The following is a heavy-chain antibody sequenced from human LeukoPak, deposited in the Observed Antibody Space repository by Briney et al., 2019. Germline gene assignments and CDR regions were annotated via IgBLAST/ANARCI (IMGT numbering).Heavy chain of an antibody. D-gene: IGHD1-26*01. CDR2: IYSGGNT. J-gene: IGHJ4*02. V-gene: IGHV3-66*01. CDR3: AKDSSGSYVADFDY. Sequence: GGSLRLSCAASGLTVSSNHMSWVRQAPGKGLEWVSVIYSGGNTYYRDSVKGRFTISRDNSKNTLYLQMNSLRAEDTAVYYCAKDSSGSYVADFDYWGQGTLVTVSS. CDR1: GLTVSSNH.